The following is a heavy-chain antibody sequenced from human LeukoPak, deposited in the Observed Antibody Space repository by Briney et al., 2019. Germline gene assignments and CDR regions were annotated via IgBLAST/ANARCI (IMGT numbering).Heavy chain of an antibody. CDR1: GGSISSSSYY. D-gene: IGHD6-19*01. CDR2: IYYSGST. J-gene: IGHJ4*02. V-gene: IGHV4-39*07. CDR3: ARDEMGIAVAVDY. Sequence: PSETLSLTCTVSGGSISSSSYYWGWIRQPPGKGLEWIGSIYYSGSTYYNPSLKSRVTISVDTSKNQFSLKLSSVTAADTAVYYCARDEMGIAVAVDYWGQGTLVTVSS.